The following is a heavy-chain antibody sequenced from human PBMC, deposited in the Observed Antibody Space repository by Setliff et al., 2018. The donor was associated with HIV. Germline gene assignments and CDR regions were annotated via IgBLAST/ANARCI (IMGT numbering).Heavy chain of an antibody. Sequence: GESLKISCKGSGYSFITYWVGRVRQRPGKGLEWMGIMNPDGSNTRYSPSLQGQVTISVDESISTAYLQWSSLKASDTAFYYCARFYGSYDVGGFDIWGQGTKVTVSS. CDR2: MNPDGSNT. CDR3: ARFYGSYDVGGFDI. V-gene: IGHV5-51*01. J-gene: IGHJ3*02. D-gene: IGHD3-16*01. CDR1: GYSFITYW.